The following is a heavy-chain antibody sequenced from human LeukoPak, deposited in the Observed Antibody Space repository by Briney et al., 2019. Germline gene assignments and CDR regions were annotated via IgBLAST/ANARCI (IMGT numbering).Heavy chain of an antibody. J-gene: IGHJ6*02. CDR3: ARDYKPYYYYYGMDV. CDR1: GYTFTSYG. Sequence: ASVKVSCKASGYTFTSYGISWVRQAPGRGLEWMGWISAYNGNTNYAQKLQGRVTMTTDTSTSTAYMEPRSLRSDDTAVYYCARDYKPYYYYYGMDVWGQGTTVTVSS. V-gene: IGHV1-18*01. CDR2: ISAYNGNT. D-gene: IGHD1-1*01.